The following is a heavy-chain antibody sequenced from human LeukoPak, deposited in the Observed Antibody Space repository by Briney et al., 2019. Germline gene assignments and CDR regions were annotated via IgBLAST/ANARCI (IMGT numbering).Heavy chain of an antibody. V-gene: IGHV1-18*01. CDR3: AREVDDSSGYYSDY. J-gene: IGHJ4*02. D-gene: IGHD3-22*01. CDR1: GYTFTSYG. Sequence: ASVSVSCKASGYTFTSYGISWVRQAPGQGLEWMGWISAYNGNTNYAQKLQGRVTITTDTSTSTAYMELRSLRSDDTAVYYCAREVDDSSGYYSDYWGQGTLVTVSS. CDR2: ISAYNGNT.